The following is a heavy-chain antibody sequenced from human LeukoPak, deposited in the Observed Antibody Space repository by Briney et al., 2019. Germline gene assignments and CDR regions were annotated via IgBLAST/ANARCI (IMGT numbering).Heavy chain of an antibody. CDR1: GYTFTSHG. D-gene: IGHD6-19*01. V-gene: IGHV1-18*01. J-gene: IGHJ3*02. CDR3: ARETNLAVAGGAFDI. CDR2: ISAYNGNT. Sequence: ASVKVSCKASGYTFTSHGISWVRQAPGQGLERMGWISAYNGNTNYAQKLQGRVTMTTDTSTSTAYMELRSLRSDDTAVYYCARETNLAVAGGAFDIWGQGTMVTVSS.